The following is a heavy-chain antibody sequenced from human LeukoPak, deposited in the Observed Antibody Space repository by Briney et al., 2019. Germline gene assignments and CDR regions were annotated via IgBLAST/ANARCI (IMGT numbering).Heavy chain of an antibody. Sequence: GGSLRLSCAASGFTFSSYWMSWVRQAPGKGLEWVANIKQDGSEKYYVDSVKGRFTISRDNAKNSLYLQMSSLRAEDTAVYYCARDVAAGYFDYWGQGTLVTVSS. J-gene: IGHJ4*02. CDR3: ARDVAAGYFDY. CDR2: IKQDGSEK. CDR1: GFTFSSYW. D-gene: IGHD6-13*01. V-gene: IGHV3-7*01.